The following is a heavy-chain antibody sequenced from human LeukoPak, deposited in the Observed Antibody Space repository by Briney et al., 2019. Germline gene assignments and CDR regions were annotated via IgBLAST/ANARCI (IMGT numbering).Heavy chain of an antibody. CDR3: ARGAPYYGMDV. J-gene: IGHJ6*02. CDR1: GFTFSSYA. V-gene: IGHV3-30-3*01. Sequence: GGSLRLSCAASGFTFSSYAIHWVRQAPGKGLEWVAVISYDGSNKYYADSVKGRFTISRDNSKNTLYLQMNSPRAEDTAVYYCARGAPYYGMDVWGQGTTVTVSS. CDR2: ISYDGSNK.